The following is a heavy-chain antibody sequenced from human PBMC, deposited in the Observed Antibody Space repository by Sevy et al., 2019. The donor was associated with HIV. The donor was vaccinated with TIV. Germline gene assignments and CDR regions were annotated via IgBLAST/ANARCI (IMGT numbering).Heavy chain of an antibody. Sequence: GGSLRLSCAASGFTFSSYGMHWVRQAPGKGLEWVAVIWYDGSNKYYADSVKGRFTISRDNSKNTLYLQMNSLRAEDTAVYYCARAQQVTMLVVIGGLYFDLWDQGTLVTVSS. CDR3: ARAQQVTMLVVIGGLYFDL. CDR2: IWYDGSNK. J-gene: IGHJ4*02. D-gene: IGHD3-3*01. CDR1: GFTFSSYG. V-gene: IGHV3-33*01.